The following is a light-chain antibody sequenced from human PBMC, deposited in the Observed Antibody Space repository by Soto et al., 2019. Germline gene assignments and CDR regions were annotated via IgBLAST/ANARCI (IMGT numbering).Light chain of an antibody. J-gene: IGLJ1*01. CDR3: SSYTSSSLYV. CDR1: SSDVGGYKY. V-gene: IGLV2-14*01. CDR2: DVS. Sequence: QSVLTQPASVSGSPGQSITISCTGTSSDVGGYKYVSWYQQYPGKAPKLMIYDVSNRPSGVSNRFSGSKSGNTPSLTISGLQAEDDADYYCSSYTSSSLYVFGTGTKLTVL.